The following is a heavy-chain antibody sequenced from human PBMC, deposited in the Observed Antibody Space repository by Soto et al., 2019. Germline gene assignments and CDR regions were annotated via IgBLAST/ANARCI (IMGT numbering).Heavy chain of an antibody. CDR2: SIPIFGTA. V-gene: IGHV1-69*12. Sequence: QVQLVQSGAEVKKPGSSVKVSCKASGGTFSSYAISWVRQAPGQGLEWMGGSIPIFGTANYAQKFQGRVTSTGDESTSNAYMGRSSLRSEDTGVYYCARDGGGDSSSAFDIWGQGTMVTVSS. CDR1: GGTFSSYA. D-gene: IGHD3-22*01. CDR3: ARDGGGDSSSAFDI. J-gene: IGHJ3*02.